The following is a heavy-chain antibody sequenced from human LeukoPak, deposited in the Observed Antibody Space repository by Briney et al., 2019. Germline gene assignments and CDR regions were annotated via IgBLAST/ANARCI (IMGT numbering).Heavy chain of an antibody. CDR1: GFTFSSYA. CDR2: ISYDGSNK. CDR3: AREARRWYDILTGYYKDGSYYYYMDV. D-gene: IGHD3-9*01. V-gene: IGHV3-30*04. J-gene: IGHJ6*03. Sequence: SGGSLRLSCAASGFTFSSYAMHWVRQAPGKGLEWVAVISYDGSNKYYADSVKGRFTISRDNSKNTLYLQMNSLRAEDTAVYYCAREARRWYDILTGYYKDGSYYYYMDVWGKGTTVTVSS.